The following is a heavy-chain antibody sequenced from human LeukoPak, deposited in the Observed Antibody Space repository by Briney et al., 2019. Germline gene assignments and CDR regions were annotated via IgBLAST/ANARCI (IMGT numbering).Heavy chain of an antibody. CDR1: GYTFTGYY. Sequence: PRASVKVSCKASGYTFTGYYMHWVRQAPGQGLEWMGWINPNSGGTNYAQKFQGRVTMTRDTSISTAYMELSRLRSDDTAVYYCARGRYCSSTSCYLSEARLTFWGQGTLVTVSS. D-gene: IGHD2-2*01. CDR2: INPNSGGT. CDR3: ARGRYCSSTSCYLSEARLTF. V-gene: IGHV1-2*02. J-gene: IGHJ4*02.